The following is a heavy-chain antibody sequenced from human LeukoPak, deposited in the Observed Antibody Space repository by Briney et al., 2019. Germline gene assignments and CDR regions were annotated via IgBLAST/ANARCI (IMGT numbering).Heavy chain of an antibody. D-gene: IGHD5-18*01. CDR3: AKDPGYSYGHPYYFDY. Sequence: PGGSLRLSCAASGFTFDDYAMHWVRQAPGKGLGWVSGISWNSGSIGYADSVKGRFTISRDNAKNSLYLQMNSLRAEDTALYYCAKDPGYSYGHPYYFDYWGQGTLVTVSS. V-gene: IGHV3-9*01. J-gene: IGHJ4*02. CDR2: ISWNSGSI. CDR1: GFTFDDYA.